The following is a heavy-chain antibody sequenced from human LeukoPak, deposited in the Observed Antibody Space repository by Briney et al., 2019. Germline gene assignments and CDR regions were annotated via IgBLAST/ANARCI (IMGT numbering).Heavy chain of an antibody. J-gene: IGHJ3*02. CDR3: ARDVGSGWTNRGAFDI. CDR1: GFTFSSYE. V-gene: IGHV3-48*03. D-gene: IGHD6-19*01. CDR2: ISSSGSTI. Sequence: GGSLRLSCAASGFTFSSYEMNWVRQAPGKGLEWVSYISSSGSTIYYADSVKGRFTISRDNAKNSLYLQMNSLRAEDTAVYYCARDVGSGWTNRGAFDIWGQGTMVTVSS.